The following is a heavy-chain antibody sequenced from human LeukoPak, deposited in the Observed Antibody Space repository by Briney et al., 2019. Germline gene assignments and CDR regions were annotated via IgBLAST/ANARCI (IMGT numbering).Heavy chain of an antibody. V-gene: IGHV4-59*08. Sequence: SETLSLTCTVSGGSIISYYWSWIRQPPGKGLEWIGYIYYSGSTNSNPSLKSRVTILFDTSNNQFSLRLTSVTAADTAVYYCARGSQVGRAAAAFDYWGQGALVTVSS. CDR3: ARGSQVGRAAAAFDY. J-gene: IGHJ4*02. CDR2: IYYSGST. CDR1: GGSIISYY. D-gene: IGHD6-13*01.